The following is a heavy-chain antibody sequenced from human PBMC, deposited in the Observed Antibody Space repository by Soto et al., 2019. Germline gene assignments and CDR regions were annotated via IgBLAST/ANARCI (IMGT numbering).Heavy chain of an antibody. Sequence: GSLRRSCAASGITFSGYAMSWVRQAPGKGLEWVSAITASGGTTYYADSVKGRFTISRDTSKNTLYLQMNSLRAGDTAVYYCANDHVYGDSLLHFGYCGQRTQVTASS. D-gene: IGHD4-17*01. CDR3: ANDHVYGDSLLHFGY. CDR2: ITASGGTT. CDR1: GITFSGYA. J-gene: IGHJ4*02. V-gene: IGHV3-23*01.